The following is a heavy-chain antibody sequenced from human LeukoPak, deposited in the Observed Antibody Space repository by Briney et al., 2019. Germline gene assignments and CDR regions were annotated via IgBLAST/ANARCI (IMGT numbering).Heavy chain of an antibody. CDR1: GYTFSRYG. J-gene: IGHJ3*02. V-gene: IGHV1-18*01. D-gene: IGHD3-10*01. CDR2: ISAFNGNT. Sequence: ASVKVSCKASGYTFSRYGISWVRQAPGQGLEWMGWISAFNGNTNYAQKFRDRVAMITDTSTSTAYMELRSLRSDDTAVYYCARDGFFGSGIVGAFDIWGQGTMVTVSS. CDR3: ARDGFFGSGIVGAFDI.